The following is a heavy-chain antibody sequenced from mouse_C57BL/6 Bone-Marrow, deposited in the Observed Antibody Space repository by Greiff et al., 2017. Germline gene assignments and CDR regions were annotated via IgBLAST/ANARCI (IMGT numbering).Heavy chain of an antibody. Sequence: VQLQQSGPELVKPGASVKLSCKASGYTFTSYDINWVKQRPGQGLEWIGWIYPRDGSTKYNEKFKGKATLTVDTSSSTAYMELHSLTSEDSAVYFCARDYGSSCGYFDVWGTGTTVTVSS. V-gene: IGHV1-85*01. CDR3: ARDYGSSCGYFDV. D-gene: IGHD1-1*01. J-gene: IGHJ1*03. CDR1: GYTFTSYD. CDR2: IYPRDGST.